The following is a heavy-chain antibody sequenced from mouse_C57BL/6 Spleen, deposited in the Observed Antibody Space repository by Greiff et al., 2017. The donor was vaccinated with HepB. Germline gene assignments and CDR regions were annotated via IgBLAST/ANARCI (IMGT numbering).Heavy chain of an antibody. Sequence: QVHVKQSGAELVKPGASVKLSCKASGYTFTEYTIHWVKQRSGQGLEWIGWFYPGSGSIKYNEKFKDKATLTADKSSSTVYMELSRLTSEDSAVYFCARHEDRGVYYGNPFAYWGQGTLVTVSA. J-gene: IGHJ3*01. D-gene: IGHD2-1*01. CDR3: ARHEDRGVYYGNPFAY. V-gene: IGHV1-62-2*01. CDR1: GYTFTEYT. CDR2: FYPGSGSI.